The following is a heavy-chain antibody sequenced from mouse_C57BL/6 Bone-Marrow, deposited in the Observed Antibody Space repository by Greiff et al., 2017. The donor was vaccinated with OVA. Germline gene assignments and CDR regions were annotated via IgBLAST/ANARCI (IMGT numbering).Heavy chain of an antibody. CDR3: AKFDSSYWYFDV. D-gene: IGHD1-1*01. CDR2: IYPRSGNT. V-gene: IGHV1-81*01. Sequence: VHLVESGAELARPGASVKLSCKASGYTFTSYGISWVKQRTGQGLEWIGEIYPRSGNTYYNEKFKGKATLTADKSSSTAYMELRSLTSEDSAVYFCAKFDSSYWYFDVWGTGTTVTVSS. J-gene: IGHJ1*03. CDR1: GYTFTSYG.